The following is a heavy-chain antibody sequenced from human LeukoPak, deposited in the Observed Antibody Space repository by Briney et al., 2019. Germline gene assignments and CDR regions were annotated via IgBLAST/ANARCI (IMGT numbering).Heavy chain of an antibody. D-gene: IGHD6-19*01. CDR3: AKVSEQWLVRDSFDY. CDR1: GFIFSSYA. CDR2: ISTSGNST. Sequence: PGGSLRLSCAASGFIFSSYAMSWVRQAPGKGLVWVSAISTSGNSTYYADSVKGRFTISRDNSKNTMYLQMNSLRAEDTAIYYCAKVSEQWLVRDSFDYWGQGTLVTVSS. J-gene: IGHJ4*02. V-gene: IGHV3-23*01.